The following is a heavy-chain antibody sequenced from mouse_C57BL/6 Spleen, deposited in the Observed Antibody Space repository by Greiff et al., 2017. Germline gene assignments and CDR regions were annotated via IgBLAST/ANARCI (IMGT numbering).Heavy chain of an antibody. Sequence: QVQLQQPGAELVKPGASVKLSCKASGYTFTSYWMQWVKQRPGQGLEWIGEIDPSDSYTNYNQKFKGKATLTVDTSSSTAYMQLSSLTSEDSAVYYCAKNDGYYLYWYFDVWGTGTTGTVSS. CDR3: AKNDGYYLYWYFDV. V-gene: IGHV1-50*01. D-gene: IGHD2-3*01. CDR2: IDPSDSYT. CDR1: GYTFTSYW. J-gene: IGHJ1*03.